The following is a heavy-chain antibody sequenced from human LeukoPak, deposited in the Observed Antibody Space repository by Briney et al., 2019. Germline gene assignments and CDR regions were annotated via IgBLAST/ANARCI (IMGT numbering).Heavy chain of an antibody. CDR2: IYSGGST. J-gene: IGHJ4*02. CDR1: GFTVSSNY. Sequence: GGSLRLSCAASGFTVSSNYMSWVRQAPGKGLEWVPVIYSGGSTFYADSVQGRFTISRDNSNNTLFLQMNRLRVEDTAVYYCARVGCTSGWYRNWGQGTLVTVSS. CDR3: ARVGCTSGWYRN. D-gene: IGHD6-19*01. V-gene: IGHV3-66*01.